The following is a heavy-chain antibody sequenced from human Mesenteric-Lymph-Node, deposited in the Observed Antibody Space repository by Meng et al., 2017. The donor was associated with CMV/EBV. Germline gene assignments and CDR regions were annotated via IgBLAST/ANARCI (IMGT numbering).Heavy chain of an antibody. Sequence: ASVKVSCKASGYTFTSYGISWVRQAPGQGLEWMGWINPNTGGTNYAQKFQGRVTMTRDTSISTAYMELSRLRSDDTAVYYCARDDFTYSNYYYYYYGLDVWGQGTTVTVSS. V-gene: IGHV1-2*02. CDR3: ARDDFTYSNYYYYYYGLDV. J-gene: IGHJ6*02. CDR1: GYTFTSYG. D-gene: IGHD4-11*01. CDR2: INPNTGGT.